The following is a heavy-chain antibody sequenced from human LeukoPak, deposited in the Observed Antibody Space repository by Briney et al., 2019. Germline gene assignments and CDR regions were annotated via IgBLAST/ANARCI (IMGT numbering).Heavy chain of an antibody. Sequence: GGSLRLSCEVSGFTFSNYWMSWVRQAPGKGLEWVANIKRDGSEKNYVESERGRFTISRDNTRNSLYLQMISLRAEDTPVYYCARDLEYWGQGTLVTVSS. CDR2: IKRDGSEK. CDR3: ARDLEY. CDR1: GFTFSNYW. V-gene: IGHV3-7*05. J-gene: IGHJ4*02. D-gene: IGHD1-1*01.